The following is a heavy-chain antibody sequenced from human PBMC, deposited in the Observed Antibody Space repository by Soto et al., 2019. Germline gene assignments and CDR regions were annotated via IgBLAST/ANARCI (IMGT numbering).Heavy chain of an antibody. CDR3: ATYCGSPSCYMGGHS. J-gene: IGHJ4*02. V-gene: IGHV3-74*01. CDR1: GFTFSRYW. D-gene: IGHD2-2*02. Sequence: EVQLVESGGGLVQPGGSLRLSCAASGFTFSRYWMQWVRQAPGKGLVWVSYINTDGSTTSFADSVKGRFTISRDNAKNTLYLLMNSVSAEDTAVYYCATYCGSPSCYMGGHSWGQGTLVTVSS. CDR2: INTDGSTT.